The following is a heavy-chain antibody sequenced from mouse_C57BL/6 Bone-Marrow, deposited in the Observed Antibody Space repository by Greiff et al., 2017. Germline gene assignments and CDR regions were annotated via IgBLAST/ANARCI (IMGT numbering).Heavy chain of an antibody. CDR1: GYTFTDYY. CDR2: INPNNGGT. J-gene: IGHJ4*01. CDR3: AREEAMDY. V-gene: IGHV1-26*01. Sequence: EVQLQQSGPELVKPGASVKISCKASGYTFTDYYMNWVKQSHGKSLEWIGDINPNNGGTSYNQKFKGKATLTVDKSSSPAYMELRSLASEDSAVYYCAREEAMDYWGQGTSVTVSS.